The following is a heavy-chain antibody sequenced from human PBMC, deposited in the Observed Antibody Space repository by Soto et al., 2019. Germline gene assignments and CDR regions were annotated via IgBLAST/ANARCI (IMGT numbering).Heavy chain of an antibody. J-gene: IGHJ6*03. CDR2: IYYSGST. D-gene: IGHD2-21*01. V-gene: IGHV4-59*12. CDR1: GGSISSYY. CDR3: ARGGISHWAYFYYMDV. Sequence: SSETLSLTCTVSGGSISSYYWSWIRQPPGKGLEWIGYIYYSGSTNYNPSLKSRVTISVDTSKNQFSLTLNSVTAADTATYYCARGGISHWAYFYYMDVWDRGTTVTVSS.